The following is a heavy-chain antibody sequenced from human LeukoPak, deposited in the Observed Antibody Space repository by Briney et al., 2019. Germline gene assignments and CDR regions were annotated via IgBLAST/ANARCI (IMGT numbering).Heavy chain of an antibody. CDR2: ISYDGSNK. Sequence: PGGSLRLSCAASGFTFSSYAMSWVRQAPGKGLEWVAVISYDGSNKYYADSVKGRFTISRDNSKNTLYLQMNSLRAEDTAVYYCARATPEDAFDIWGQGTMVTVSS. CDR3: ARATPEDAFDI. V-gene: IGHV3-30-3*01. J-gene: IGHJ3*02. CDR1: GFTFSSYA.